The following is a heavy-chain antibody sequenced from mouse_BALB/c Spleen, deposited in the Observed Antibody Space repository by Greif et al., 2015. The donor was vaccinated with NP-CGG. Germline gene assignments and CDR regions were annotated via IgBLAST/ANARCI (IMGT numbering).Heavy chain of an antibody. D-gene: IGHD2-1*01. CDR1: GFNIKDTY. V-gene: IGHV14-3*02. CDR2: IDPANGNT. Sequence: EVQLQQSGAELVKPGASVKLSCTASGFNIKDTYMHGVKQRPEQGLEWIGRIDPANGNTKYDPKFQGKATITADTSSNTAYLQLSSLTSEDTAVYYCARGYGNYYYAMDYWVQGTSVTVSS. J-gene: IGHJ4*01. CDR3: ARGYGNYYYAMDY.